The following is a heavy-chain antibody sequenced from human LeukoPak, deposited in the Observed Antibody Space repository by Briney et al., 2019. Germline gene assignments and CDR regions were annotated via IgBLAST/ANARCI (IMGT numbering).Heavy chain of an antibody. D-gene: IGHD3-10*01. J-gene: IGHJ5*02. Sequence: SETLSLTCAVYGGSFSGYYWSWIRQPPGQGLEWIGEINHSGSTNYNPSLKSRATITVNITNNQYSLKLSSVTAAGTAVYYCARRVGLLWCGGRRFDPWGQGTLVTVSS. CDR2: INHSGST. CDR3: ARRVGLLWCGGRRFDP. CDR1: GGSFSGYY. V-gene: IGHV4-34*01.